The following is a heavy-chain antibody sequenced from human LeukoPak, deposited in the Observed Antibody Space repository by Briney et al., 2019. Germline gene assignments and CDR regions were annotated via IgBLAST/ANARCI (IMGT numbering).Heavy chain of an antibody. V-gene: IGHV3-23*01. Sequence: GGSLRLSCAASGFIFSNYAMSWVRQAPGKGLEWVSAISGSGGSTIYADSVKGRFPISRDNPKNTLYLQMISLRAEDTGVYYCAKDRGDGYKFYDNWGQGTLVTVSS. J-gene: IGHJ4*02. D-gene: IGHD5-24*01. CDR2: ISGSGGST. CDR3: AKDRGDGYKFYDN. CDR1: GFIFSNYA.